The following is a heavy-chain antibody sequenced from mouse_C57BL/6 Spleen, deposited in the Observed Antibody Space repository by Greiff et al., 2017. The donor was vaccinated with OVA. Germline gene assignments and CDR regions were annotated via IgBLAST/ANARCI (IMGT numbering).Heavy chain of an antibody. CDR1: GYTFTDYY. CDR3: ARSTGTPFAY. V-gene: IGHV1-19*01. Sequence: EVQLQQSGPVLVKPGASVKMSCKASGYTFTDYYMNWVKQSHGKSLEWIGVINPYNGGTSYNQKFKGKATLTVDKSSSTAYMELNSLTSEDSAVYYCARSTGTPFAYWGQGTLVTVSA. D-gene: IGHD4-1*01. CDR2: INPYNGGT. J-gene: IGHJ3*01.